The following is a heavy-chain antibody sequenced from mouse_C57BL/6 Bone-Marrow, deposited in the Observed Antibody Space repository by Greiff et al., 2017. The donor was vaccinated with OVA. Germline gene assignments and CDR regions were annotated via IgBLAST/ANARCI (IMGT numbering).Heavy chain of an antibody. V-gene: IGHV2-4*01. CDR2: IWSGGST. Sequence: VKLVESGPGLVQPSQSLSITCTVSGFSLTSYGVHWVRQPPGKGLEWLGVIWSGGSTDYNAAFISRLSISKDNSKSQVFFKMNSLQADDTAIYYCAKPGYSNYFWYFDVWGTGTTVTVSS. CDR3: AKPGYSNYFWYFDV. J-gene: IGHJ1*03. CDR1: GFSLTSYG. D-gene: IGHD2-5*01.